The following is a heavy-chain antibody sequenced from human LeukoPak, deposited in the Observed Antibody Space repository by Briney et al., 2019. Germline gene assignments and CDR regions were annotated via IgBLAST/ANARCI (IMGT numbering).Heavy chain of an antibody. Sequence: GSLRLSCAASGFTFSSYGMHWVRQAPGKGLEWVAVISYDGSNKYYADSVKGRFTISRDNSKNTLYLQMNSLRAEDTAVYYCAKDLRNIAAAGYYFDYWGQGTLVTVSS. V-gene: IGHV3-30*18. CDR3: AKDLRNIAAAGYYFDY. CDR1: GFTFSSYG. CDR2: ISYDGSNK. D-gene: IGHD6-13*01. J-gene: IGHJ4*02.